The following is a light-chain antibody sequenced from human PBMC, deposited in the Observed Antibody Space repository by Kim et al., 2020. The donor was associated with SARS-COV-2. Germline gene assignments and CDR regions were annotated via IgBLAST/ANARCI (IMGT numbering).Light chain of an antibody. CDR3: QVWDNSRDPLWV. J-gene: IGLJ3*02. CDR2: YDS. CDR1: NSGSKS. V-gene: IGLV3-21*04. Sequence: SYELTQPPSVSVAPGKTARISCGGNNSGSKSVHWYQQKPGQAPLLVIYYDSDRPSGIPERFHGSNSENTATLTISRVGAGDEADYYCQVWDNSRDPLWVFGGGTQLSVL.